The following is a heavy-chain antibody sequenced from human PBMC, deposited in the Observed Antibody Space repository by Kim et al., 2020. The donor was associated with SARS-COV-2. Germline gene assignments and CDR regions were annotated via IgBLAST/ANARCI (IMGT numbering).Heavy chain of an antibody. CDR2: INHSGST. Sequence: SETLSLTCAVYGGSFSGYYWSWIRQPPGKGLEWIGEINHSGSTNYNPSLKRRVTISVDTSKNQFSLKLSSVTAADTAVYYCARGIKSSPYYDSSGYLGTDYWGQGTLVTVSS. J-gene: IGHJ4*02. CDR1: GGSFSGYY. V-gene: IGHV4-34*01. D-gene: IGHD3-22*01. CDR3: ARGIKSSPYYDSSGYLGTDY.